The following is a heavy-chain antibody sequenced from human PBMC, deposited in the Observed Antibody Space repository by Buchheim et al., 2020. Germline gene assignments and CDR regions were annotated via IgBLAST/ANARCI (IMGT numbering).Heavy chain of an antibody. CDR3: ARDDIEGALGAFDY. J-gene: IGHJ4*02. V-gene: IGHV3-48*01. Sequence: EVQLVESGGGSAQPGGSLRLSCIASGFTFSSYSMNWVRQAPGKGLEWVSYINNSESIYYADSVKGRFAISRDNAKNSLYLQMNSLRAEDTAVYYCARDDIEGALGAFDYWGQGIL. CDR2: INNSESI. CDR1: GFTFSSYS. D-gene: IGHD1-26*01.